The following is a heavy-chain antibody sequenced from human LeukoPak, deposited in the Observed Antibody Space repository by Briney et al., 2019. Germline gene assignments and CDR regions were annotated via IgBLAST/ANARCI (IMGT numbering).Heavy chain of an antibody. V-gene: IGHV1-8*01. CDR1: GYTFTAYD. Sequence: ASVKVSCKAYGYTFTAYDINWVRQATGQGLEWMGWMNPNSGDTGYAPKYQGRLSMTRVTSKNTAYMELSSLTSEDTAVYFCARLGFYCSGSSCYFDYWGQGTLVAVSS. D-gene: IGHD2-15*01. J-gene: IGHJ4*02. CDR3: ARLGFYCSGSSCYFDY. CDR2: MNPNSGDT.